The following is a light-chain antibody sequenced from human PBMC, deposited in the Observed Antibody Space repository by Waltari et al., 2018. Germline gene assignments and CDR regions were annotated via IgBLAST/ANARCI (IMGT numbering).Light chain of an antibody. Sequence: DIVMTQSPDSLAVSLGERATINCKSSQSILYSSNNKNYLAWYQQRPGQPPNLLIYWASTRESGVPDRFSGSGSGTDFTLTISSLQAKDVAVYYCQQYYNTPQTFGQGTKVEIK. V-gene: IGKV4-1*01. CDR3: QQYYNTPQT. CDR1: QSILYSSNNKNY. J-gene: IGKJ1*01. CDR2: WAS.